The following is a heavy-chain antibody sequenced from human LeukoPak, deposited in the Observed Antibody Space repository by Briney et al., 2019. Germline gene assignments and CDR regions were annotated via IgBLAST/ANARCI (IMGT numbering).Heavy chain of an antibody. D-gene: IGHD5-18*01. V-gene: IGHV1-24*01. CDR2: FDPEDGET. CDR3: ATGPSGYSYGF. Sequence: ASVKVSCKASGYTFTSYYMHWVRQAPGQGLEWMGGFDPEDGETIYAQKFQGRVTMTEDTSTDTAYMELSSLRSEDTAVYYCATGPSGYSYGFWGQGTLVTVSS. CDR1: GYTFTSYY. J-gene: IGHJ4*02.